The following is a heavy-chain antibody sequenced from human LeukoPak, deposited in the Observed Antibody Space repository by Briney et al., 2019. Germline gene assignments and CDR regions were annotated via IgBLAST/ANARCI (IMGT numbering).Heavy chain of an antibody. CDR1: GYTFTGYF. J-gene: IGHJ4*02. CDR3: ARGRRIIVGATNAGDFFDY. CDR2: INPNSGGT. Sequence: ASVKVSCKASGYTFTGYFMHWVRQAPGQGLEWMGWINPNSGGTKYAQKFQGRVTMTRDTSISTAYVELTSLRSDDTAVYYCARGRRIIVGATNAGDFFDYWGQGPLVTVSS. D-gene: IGHD1-26*01. V-gene: IGHV1-2*02.